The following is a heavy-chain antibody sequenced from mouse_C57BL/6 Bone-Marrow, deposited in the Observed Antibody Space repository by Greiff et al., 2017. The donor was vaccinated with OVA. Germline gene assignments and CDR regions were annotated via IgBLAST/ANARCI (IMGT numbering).Heavy chain of an antibody. Sequence: QVQLKESGAELVRPGASVTLSCKASGYTFTDYEMHWVKQTPVHGLEWIGAIDPETGGTAYNQKFKGKAILTADKSSSTDYMELRSLTSEDYAVYYCTRSDYYGSPWFAYWGQGTLVTVSA. J-gene: IGHJ3*01. CDR2: IDPETGGT. D-gene: IGHD1-1*01. CDR3: TRSDYYGSPWFAY. V-gene: IGHV1-15*01. CDR1: GYTFTDYE.